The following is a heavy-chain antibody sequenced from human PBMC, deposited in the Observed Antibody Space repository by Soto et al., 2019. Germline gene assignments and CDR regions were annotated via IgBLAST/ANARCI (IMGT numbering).Heavy chain of an antibody. V-gene: IGHV3-48*02. CDR3: VRDHQPFLGATTCYFDY. Sequence: GGSLRLSCAASGFTFSTHSMNWVRQAPGKGLEWVSYISRSSSPIHYAGSVKGRFTISRDNARNSLYLQMNSLRDEDTAVYFCVRDHQPFLGATTCYFDYWGPGTLVTVSS. D-gene: IGHD1-26*01. J-gene: IGHJ4*02. CDR2: ISRSSSPI. CDR1: GFTFSTHS.